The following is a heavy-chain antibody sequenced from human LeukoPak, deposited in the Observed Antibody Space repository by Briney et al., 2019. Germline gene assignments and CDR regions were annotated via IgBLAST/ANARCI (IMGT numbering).Heavy chain of an antibody. V-gene: IGHV3-30-3*01. CDR2: ISYEGSNK. Sequence: PGGSLRLSCAASGFTFSSYAMHWVRQAPGKGLEWVAVISYEGSNKYYADSVKGRFTISRDNSKNTVSLQMNSLRAEDTAVYYCARDVTPWTGTSNFDSWGQGTLVTVSS. J-gene: IGHJ4*02. CDR1: GFTFSSYA. CDR3: ARDVTPWTGTSNFDS. D-gene: IGHD3-10*01.